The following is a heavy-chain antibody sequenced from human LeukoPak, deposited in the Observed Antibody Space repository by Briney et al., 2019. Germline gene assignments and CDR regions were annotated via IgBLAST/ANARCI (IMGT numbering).Heavy chain of an antibody. D-gene: IGHD2-2*01. J-gene: IGHJ3*02. CDR3: AREGGHIVVVPAARGAFDI. CDR2: IIPIFGTA. V-gene: IGHV1-69*05. CDR1: GGTFSSYA. Sequence: SVKVSCKASGGTFSSYAISWVRQAPGQGLEWMGGIIPIFGTANYAQKFQGRVTITTDESTSTAYMELSSLRSEDTAVYYCAREGGHIVVVPAARGAFDIWGQGTMVTVS.